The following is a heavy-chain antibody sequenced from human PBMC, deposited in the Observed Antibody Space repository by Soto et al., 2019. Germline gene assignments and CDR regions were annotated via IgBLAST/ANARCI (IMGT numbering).Heavy chain of an antibody. D-gene: IGHD4-17*01. J-gene: IGHJ4*02. Sequence: QVQLQESGPGLLKPSETLSLTCSVSGGSVSDKTYYWSWMRQPPGKRLEWIGYVYYSGTTNYNTSLKSRVTISVDLSKNRFSLRLSSVTTADTALYYCARTTAVPNTLRSIYFFDYWGQGTLVTVSS. CDR2: VYYSGTT. V-gene: IGHV4-61*01. CDR1: GGSVSDKTYY. CDR3: ARTTAVPNTLRSIYFFDY.